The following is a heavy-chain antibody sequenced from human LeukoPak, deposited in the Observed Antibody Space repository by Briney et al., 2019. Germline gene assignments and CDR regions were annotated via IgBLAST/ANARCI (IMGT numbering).Heavy chain of an antibody. J-gene: IGHJ4*02. Sequence: SETLSLTCTVSGGSISSYYWSWIRQPPGKGLEWIGRIYTSGSTNYNPSLKSRVTMSVDTSKNQFSLKLSSVTAADTAVYYCAREGRVRDIVVVPAASFDYWGQGTLVTVSS. D-gene: IGHD2-2*01. CDR1: GGSISSYY. V-gene: IGHV4-4*07. CDR2: IYTSGST. CDR3: AREGRVRDIVVVPAASFDY.